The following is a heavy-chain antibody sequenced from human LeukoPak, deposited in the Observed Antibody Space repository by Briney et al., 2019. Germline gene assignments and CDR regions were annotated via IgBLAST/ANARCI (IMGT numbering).Heavy chain of an antibody. Sequence: PGGSLRLSCAASGFTFRNYWMSWVRQAPGKGLEWVANIKPGGSEKYYVDSVKGRFTISRDNIQNSLYLQMISLRAEDTAVYYWARDLRFLEWSRAFDIWGQGTMVTVSS. V-gene: IGHV3-7*01. CDR1: GFTFRNYW. J-gene: IGHJ3*02. CDR3: ARDLRFLEWSRAFDI. D-gene: IGHD3-3*01. CDR2: IKPGGSEK.